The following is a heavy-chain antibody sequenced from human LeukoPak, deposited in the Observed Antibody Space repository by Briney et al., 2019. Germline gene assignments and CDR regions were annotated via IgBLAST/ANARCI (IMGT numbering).Heavy chain of an antibody. CDR1: GGYISGYY. Sequence: PSETLSPTCTVSGGYISGYYWSWIRQPPGKGLEWIGYIYYSGSTNYNPSLKSRVTISVDTSKNQFSLKLSSVTAADTAVYYCVSQQSGNWNDVGLDYWGQGTLVTVSS. J-gene: IGHJ4*02. V-gene: IGHV4-59*08. CDR2: IYYSGST. CDR3: VSQQSGNWNDVGLDY. D-gene: IGHD1-1*01.